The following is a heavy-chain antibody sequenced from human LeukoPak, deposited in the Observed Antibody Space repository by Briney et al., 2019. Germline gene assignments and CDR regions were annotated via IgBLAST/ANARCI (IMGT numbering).Heavy chain of an antibody. Sequence: SVKVSCKVSGYTLTGLSMHWVRQAPGQGLEWMGGIIPIFGTANYAQKFQGRVTITTDESTSTAYMELSSLRSEDTAVYYCARDKGTDYGDYGGEKGWFDPWAREPWSPSPQ. CDR3: ARDKGTDYGDYGGEKGWFDP. CDR2: IIPIFGTA. CDR1: GYTLTGLS. J-gene: IGHJ5*02. V-gene: IGHV1-69*05. D-gene: IGHD4-17*01.